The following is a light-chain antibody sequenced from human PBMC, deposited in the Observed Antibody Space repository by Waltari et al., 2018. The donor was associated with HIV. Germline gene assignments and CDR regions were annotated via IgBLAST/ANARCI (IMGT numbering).Light chain of an antibody. Sequence: QSVLTQSPSVSAAPGQMVTISCSGSLSTIGNTYVSWYQHFPGAAPKLLIYDNNRRPSGIPDRFSASKSGTSVTLGITGLQTGDEADYYCATWDASLRGVVFGGGTKLTVL. CDR1: LSTIGNTY. CDR3: ATWDASLRGVV. J-gene: IGLJ2*01. V-gene: IGLV1-51*01. CDR2: DNN.